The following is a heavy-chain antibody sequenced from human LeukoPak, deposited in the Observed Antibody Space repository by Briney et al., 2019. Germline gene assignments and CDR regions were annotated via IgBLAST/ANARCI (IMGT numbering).Heavy chain of an antibody. CDR3: ARLPSRGRFDP. Sequence: PSETLSLTCTVSGGSISSYYWSWIRQPPGKGLEWIGYIYYSGSTNYNPSLKSRVTISVDTSKNQFSLKLSSVTAADTAVCYCARLPSRGRFDPWGQGTLVTVSS. J-gene: IGHJ5*02. D-gene: IGHD5-12*01. CDR1: GGSISSYY. CDR2: IYYSGST. V-gene: IGHV4-59*01.